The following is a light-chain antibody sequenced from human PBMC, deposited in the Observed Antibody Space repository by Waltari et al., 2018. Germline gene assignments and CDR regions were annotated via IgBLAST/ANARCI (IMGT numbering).Light chain of an antibody. CDR3: QQRSNWWT. CDR1: QSVSSY. CDR2: DAS. J-gene: IGKJ1*01. Sequence: EIVLPQSPATLSLSPGERATLSCSASQSVSSYLAWYQQKPGQAPRLLIYDASNRATGIPARFSGSGSGTDFTLTISSLEPEDFAVYYCQQRSNWWTFGQGTKVEIK. V-gene: IGKV3-11*01.